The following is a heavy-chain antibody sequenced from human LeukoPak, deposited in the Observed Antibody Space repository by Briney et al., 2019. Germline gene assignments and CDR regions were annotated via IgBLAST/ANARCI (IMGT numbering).Heavy chain of an antibody. CDR1: GYTFTNFG. D-gene: IGHD6-19*01. CDR2: ISTYKGNT. V-gene: IGHV1-18*01. CDR3: ARAGGWAREDYKADAFHI. Sequence: GAPVKPSCKASGYTFTNFGISWVRQSPGQGLEWMGWISTYKGNTNCAQKLQDRVTRTTDTSTTTAYMELRSLRSDDTAVYYCARAGGWAREDYKADAFHIGGQETGDTVSS. J-gene: IGHJ3*02.